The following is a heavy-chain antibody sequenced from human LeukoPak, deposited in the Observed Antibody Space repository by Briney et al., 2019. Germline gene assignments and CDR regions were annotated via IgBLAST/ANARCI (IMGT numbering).Heavy chain of an antibody. D-gene: IGHD3-22*01. Sequence: SVKVSCKASGGTFNSYAISWVRQAPGQGLEWMGGIIPIFGTTNYAQKFQGRVTITADKSTSTAYMELSSLRSEDTAVYYCARAPVHYYDSSGHFDYWGQGTLVTVSS. CDR2: IIPIFGTT. CDR1: GGTFNSYA. CDR3: ARAPVHYYDSSGHFDY. J-gene: IGHJ4*02. V-gene: IGHV1-69*06.